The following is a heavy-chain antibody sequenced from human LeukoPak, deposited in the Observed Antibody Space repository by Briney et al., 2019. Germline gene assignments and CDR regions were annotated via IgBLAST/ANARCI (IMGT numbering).Heavy chain of an antibody. J-gene: IGHJ4*01. V-gene: IGHV3-21*01. CDR1: GFTFSSYS. Sequence: PGGSLRLSCAASGFTFSSYSMNWVRQAPGKGLEWVSFISTSSSYICYADSVKGRFTISRDNAKNSLYLQMNSLRAEDTAVYYCARDVNWNYCDYWGHGTLVTVSS. CDR3: ARDVNWNYCDY. CDR2: ISTSSSYI. D-gene: IGHD1-20*01.